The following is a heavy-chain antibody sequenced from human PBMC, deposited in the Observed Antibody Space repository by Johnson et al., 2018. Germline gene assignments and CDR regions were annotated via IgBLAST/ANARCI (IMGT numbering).Heavy chain of an antibody. V-gene: IGHV3-13*01. CDR3: ARSQAVQH. Sequence: VQLVESGGGLVQPGGSLRLSCAASGFTFSSYDMHWVRQATGKGLEWVSAIGTAGDTYYQGSVKGRFTISRDNAKNSLYLQMNSLRAEDTAVYYCARSQAVQHWGQGTLVTVSS. CDR1: GFTFSSYD. CDR2: IGTAGDT. J-gene: IGHJ1*01.